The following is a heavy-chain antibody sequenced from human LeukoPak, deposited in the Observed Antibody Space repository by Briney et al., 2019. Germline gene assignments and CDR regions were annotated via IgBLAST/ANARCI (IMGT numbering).Heavy chain of an antibody. CDR1: GYTFTSYD. J-gene: IGHJ6*03. Sequence: GASVKVSCKASGYTFTSYDINWVRQATGQGLEWMGWMNPNSGNTGYAQKFQGRVTITRNTSISTAYMELSSLRSEDTAVYYCARGEYIGLYYYYYYMDVWGKGTTVTVSS. CDR2: MNPNSGNT. D-gene: IGHD6-6*01. V-gene: IGHV1-8*03. CDR3: ARGEYIGLYYYYYYMDV.